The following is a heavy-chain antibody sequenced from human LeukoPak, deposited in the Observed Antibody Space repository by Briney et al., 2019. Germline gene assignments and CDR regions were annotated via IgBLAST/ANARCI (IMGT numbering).Heavy chain of an antibody. Sequence: SETLSLTCTVSCGSIRSHYWSWIRQPPGKGLEWIGYIYYSGSTKYNPSLKSRVTISVDTSKSQFSLKVSSVTAADTAVYYCASSTVTDTGFDYWGQGTLVTVSS. V-gene: IGHV4-59*11. CDR2: IYYSGST. CDR1: CGSIRSHY. J-gene: IGHJ4*02. CDR3: ASSTVTDTGFDY. D-gene: IGHD4-11*01.